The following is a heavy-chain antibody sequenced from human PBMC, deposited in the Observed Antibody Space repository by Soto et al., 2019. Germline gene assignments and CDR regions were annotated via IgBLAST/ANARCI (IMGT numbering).Heavy chain of an antibody. D-gene: IGHD4-17*01. CDR1: GFTFSSYW. CDR2: IKSKTDGGTT. J-gene: IGHJ5*02. CDR3: VTDQRTTVTTAVS. V-gene: IGHV3-15*07. Sequence: GGSLRLSCAASGFTFSSYWMNWVRQAPGKGLEWVGRIKSKTDGGTTDFAAPVKGRFTISRDDSKNILYLQMNSLKIEDTAVYYCVTDQRTTVTTAVSWGQGALVTVSS.